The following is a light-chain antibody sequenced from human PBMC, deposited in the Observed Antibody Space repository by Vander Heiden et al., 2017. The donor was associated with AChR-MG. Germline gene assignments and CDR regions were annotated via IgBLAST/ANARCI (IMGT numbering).Light chain of an antibody. Sequence: IQLTQSPSSLSASVGDKVTITCRASQGISNYLAWYQQKPGKGPKLLIYAASTLQTGVPSRFSGSGSGRDFTLTISSLQPEDVATYYCQKYNSALPSTFGQGTRLEIK. CDR2: AAS. CDR1: QGISNY. J-gene: IGKJ5*01. CDR3: QKYNSALPST. V-gene: IGKV1-27*01.